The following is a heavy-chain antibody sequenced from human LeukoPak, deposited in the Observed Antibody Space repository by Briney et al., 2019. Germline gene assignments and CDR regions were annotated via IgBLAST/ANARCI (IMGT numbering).Heavy chain of an antibody. V-gene: IGHV3-21*01. Sequence: GGSLRLSCAASGFTFSSYSMNWVRQAPGKGLEWVSSISSSSSYIYYADSVKGRFTISRDNAKNSLYLPMNSLRAEDTAVYYCAIDSGYDSVDYWGQGTLVTVSS. CDR3: AIDSGYDSVDY. D-gene: IGHD5-12*01. CDR1: GFTFSSYS. CDR2: ISSSSSYI. J-gene: IGHJ4*02.